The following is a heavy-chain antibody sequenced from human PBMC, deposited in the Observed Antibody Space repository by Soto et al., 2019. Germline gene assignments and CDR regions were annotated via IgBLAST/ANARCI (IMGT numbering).Heavy chain of an antibody. V-gene: IGHV1-18*01. CDR1: GYTFTSYG. Sequence: ASVKVSCKASGYTFTSYGSSWVRQAPGQGLEWMGWISAYNGNTNYAQKLQGRVTMTTDTSTSTAYMELRSLISDDTAGYYCARGQGLGTVGGWFDPWGQGTLVTVSS. D-gene: IGHD6-13*01. CDR2: ISAYNGNT. J-gene: IGHJ5*02. CDR3: ARGQGLGTVGGWFDP.